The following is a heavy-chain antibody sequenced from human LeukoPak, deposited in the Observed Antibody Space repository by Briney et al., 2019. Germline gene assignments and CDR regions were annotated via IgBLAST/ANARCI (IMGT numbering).Heavy chain of an antibody. J-gene: IGHJ2*01. Sequence: GSSVKVSCKASGGTFSSYAISWVRQAPGQGLEWMGRIIPIFGIANYAQKVQGRVTITADKSTSTAYMELSSLISEDTAVYYCARGSDTAMDPDWYFDLWGRGTLVTVSS. CDR2: IIPIFGIA. D-gene: IGHD5-18*01. CDR3: ARGSDTAMDPDWYFDL. V-gene: IGHV1-69*04. CDR1: GGTFSSYA.